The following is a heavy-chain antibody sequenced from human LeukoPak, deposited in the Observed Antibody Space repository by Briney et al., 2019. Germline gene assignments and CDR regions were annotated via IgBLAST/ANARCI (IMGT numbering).Heavy chain of an antibody. CDR3: VRDLGGRSGH. CDR1: GFTFSSNW. J-gene: IGHJ4*02. Sequence: GGSLRLSCAASGFTFSSNWMHWVRHAPGKGLVWVSRINEDGSTTNYADSVKGRSTIFRDNAKNTLYLQMNSLRAEDTAVYYCVRDLGGRSGHWGQGTLVTVSS. V-gene: IGHV3-74*01. CDR2: INEDGSTT. D-gene: IGHD1-26*01.